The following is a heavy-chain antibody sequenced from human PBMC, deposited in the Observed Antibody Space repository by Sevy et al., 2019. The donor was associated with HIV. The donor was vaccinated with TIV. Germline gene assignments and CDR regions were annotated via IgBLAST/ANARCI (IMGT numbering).Heavy chain of an antibody. CDR3: ARLKSNYYTTRGHYYFVY. CDR1: GFTFSDYY. D-gene: IGHD3-22*01. CDR2: ISSSSSYT. J-gene: IGHJ4*02. Sequence: GGSLRLSCAASGFTFSDYYMSWIRQAPGKGLEWVSYISSSSSYTNYADSVKGAFTISRDNAKNSLYLQMNSLRAEDTAVYYCARLKSNYYTTRGHYYFVYWGQGTLVTDSS. V-gene: IGHV3-11*06.